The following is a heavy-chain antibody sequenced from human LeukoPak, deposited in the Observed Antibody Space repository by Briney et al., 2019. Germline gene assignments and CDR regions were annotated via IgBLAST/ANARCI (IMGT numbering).Heavy chain of an antibody. CDR2: ISSSGSTI. D-gene: IGHD6-19*01. J-gene: IGHJ4*02. V-gene: IGHV3-48*03. Sequence: PGGSLRLSCAASGFTFSSYEMNWVRQAPGKGLEWVSYISSSGSTIYYADSVKGRFTISRDNAKNSLYLQMNSLRAEDTAVYYCEGVSYSSGWYGDYWGQGTLVTVSS. CDR1: GFTFSSYE. CDR3: EGVSYSSGWYGDY.